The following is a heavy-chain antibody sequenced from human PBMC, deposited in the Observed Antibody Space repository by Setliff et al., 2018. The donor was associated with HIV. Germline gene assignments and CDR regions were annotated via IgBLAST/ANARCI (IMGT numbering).Heavy chain of an antibody. Sequence: SETLSLTCTVSGDSIISGDYYWSWIRQSPGKCLEWIWHIHYKGNIDYNASLKSRLAISSDTSKNQFSLNLSSVIAADAAIYFCARFTVVVFGAGEPSWFDPWGQGILVTAPQ. D-gene: IGHD2-15*01. CDR3: ARFTVVVFGAGEPSWFDP. CDR1: GDSIISGDYY. V-gene: IGHV4-30-4*08. J-gene: IGHJ5*02. CDR2: IHYKGNI.